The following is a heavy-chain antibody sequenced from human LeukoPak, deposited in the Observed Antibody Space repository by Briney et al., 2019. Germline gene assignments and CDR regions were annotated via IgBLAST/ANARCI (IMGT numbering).Heavy chain of an antibody. D-gene: IGHD3-22*01. V-gene: IGHV1-69*06. Sequence: SVKVSCKASGGTFNSYAISWVRQAPGQGLEWMGGIIPIYGTAIYAQKFQGRVTMTEDTSTDTAYMELSSLRSEDTAVYYCATDLGGREYYDSSGYGGFDYWGQGTLVTVSS. J-gene: IGHJ4*02. CDR2: IIPIYGTA. CDR3: ATDLGGREYYDSSGYGGFDY. CDR1: GGTFNSYA.